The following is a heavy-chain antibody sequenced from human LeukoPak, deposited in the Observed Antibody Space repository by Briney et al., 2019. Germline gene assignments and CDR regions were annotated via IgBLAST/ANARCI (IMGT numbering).Heavy chain of an antibody. Sequence: GASVKVSCKASGYTFTGYYMHWVRQAPGQGLEWMGWINPNSGGTNYAQKFQGRVTMTRDTSISTAYMELSRLRSDDTAVYYCARGESSTSSYYYYYMDVRGKGTTVTISS. CDR1: GYTFTGYY. CDR2: INPNSGGT. D-gene: IGHD2-2*01. V-gene: IGHV1-2*02. J-gene: IGHJ6*03. CDR3: ARGESSTSSYYYYYMDV.